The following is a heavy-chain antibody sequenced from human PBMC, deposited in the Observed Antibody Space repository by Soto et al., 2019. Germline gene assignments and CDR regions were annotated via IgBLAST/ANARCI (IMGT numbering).Heavy chain of an antibody. CDR3: AKVGAQGRYCSGGSCYYYYMDV. J-gene: IGHJ6*03. Sequence: GGSLRLSCAASGFTFSSYAMSWVRQAPGKGLEWVSAISGSGGSTYYADSVKGRFTISRDNSKNTLYLQMNSLRAEDTAVYYCAKVGAQGRYCSGGSCYYYYMDVWGKGTTVTVSS. CDR1: GFTFSSYA. CDR2: ISGSGGST. V-gene: IGHV3-23*01. D-gene: IGHD2-15*01.